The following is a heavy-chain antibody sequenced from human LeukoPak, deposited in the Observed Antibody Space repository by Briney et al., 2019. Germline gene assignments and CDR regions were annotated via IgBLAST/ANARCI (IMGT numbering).Heavy chain of an antibody. CDR1: GFTFRSYA. CDR2: ISGSGDST. CDR3: ARLIVPEEGPDY. D-gene: IGHD3-22*01. Sequence: GGSLRLSCAASGFTFRSYAMSWVRQAPGKGLEWVSVISGSGDSTYYADSVKGRFTISRDNAKNSLYLQMNSLRAEDTAVYYCARLIVPEEGPDYWGQGTLVTVSS. V-gene: IGHV3-23*01. J-gene: IGHJ4*02.